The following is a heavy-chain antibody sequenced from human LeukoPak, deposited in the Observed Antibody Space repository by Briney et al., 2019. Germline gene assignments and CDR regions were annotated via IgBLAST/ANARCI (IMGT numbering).Heavy chain of an antibody. D-gene: IGHD5-24*01. CDR2: INHSGST. CDR3: ARVAQRRWRQLSAYYYYYYSMDV. V-gene: IGHV4-34*01. J-gene: IGHJ6*03. Sequence: PSETLSLTCAVYGGSFSGYYWSWIRQPPGQGLEWIGEINHSGSTSYNPSLKSRVTISVDTSKNHFSLKLSSVTAADTAVYYCARVAQRRWRQLSAYYYYYYSMDVWGKGTTVTVSS. CDR1: GGSFSGYY.